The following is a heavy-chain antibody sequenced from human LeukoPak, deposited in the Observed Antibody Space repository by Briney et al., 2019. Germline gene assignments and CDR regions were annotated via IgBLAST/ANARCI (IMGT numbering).Heavy chain of an antibody. J-gene: IGHJ4*02. V-gene: IGHV3-66*01. D-gene: IGHD1-1*01. CDR2: IYSGDRT. CDR1: GFSVNNIY. Sequence: GGSLRLSCAASGFSVNNIYMSWVRQAPGKGLEWVSVIYSGDRTFYADSVKGRFTISRDTSKNTVYLQMSSLRAEDTAVYYCVKITSVTGGDCWGQGTRLTVSS. CDR3: VKITSVTGGDC.